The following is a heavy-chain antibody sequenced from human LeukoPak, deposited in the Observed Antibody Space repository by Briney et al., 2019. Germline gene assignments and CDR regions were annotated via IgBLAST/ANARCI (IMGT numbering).Heavy chain of an antibody. J-gene: IGHJ6*02. Sequence: GGSLRLSCAASGFTFSTYSMTWVRQAPGKGLEWVSYISSSSSTIYYGDSVKGRFTISRDNAKNSLYLQMNSLRAEDTALYFCAKGSGAHYYYAMDVWGQGTTVTVSS. CDR1: GFTFSTYS. CDR2: ISSSSSTI. V-gene: IGHV3-48*04. CDR3: AKGSGAHYYYAMDV. D-gene: IGHD6-19*01.